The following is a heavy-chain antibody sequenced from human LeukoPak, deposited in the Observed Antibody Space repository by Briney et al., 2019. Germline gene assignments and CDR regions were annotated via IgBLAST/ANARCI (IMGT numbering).Heavy chain of an antibody. V-gene: IGHV4-59*11. J-gene: IGHJ4*02. CDR2: IYYTGTT. D-gene: IGHD2-2*01. Sequence: SETLSLTCTVGGGSLSGHYWGWIRQPPGKGLELVGHIYYTGTTFYNPSLNSRVTITLDTSRNQFSLRLTSVVAADTAVYYCARFSWGCSTASCYLTNWGQGALVTVSS. CDR1: GGSLSGHY. CDR3: ARFSWGCSTASCYLTN.